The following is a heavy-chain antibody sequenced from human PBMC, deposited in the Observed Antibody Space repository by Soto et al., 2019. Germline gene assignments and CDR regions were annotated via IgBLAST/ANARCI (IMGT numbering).Heavy chain of an antibody. V-gene: IGHV1-69*02. CDR3: ARVVAGSFGDAFDI. D-gene: IGHD6-19*01. CDR1: GGTFSSYT. Sequence: QVQLVQSGAEVKKPGPSVKVSCKASGGTFSSYTISWVRQAPGQGLEWMGRIIPILGIANYAQKFQGRVTITADKSTSTAYMELSSLRSEDTAVYYCARVVAGSFGDAFDIWGQGTMVTVSS. CDR2: IIPILGIA. J-gene: IGHJ3*02.